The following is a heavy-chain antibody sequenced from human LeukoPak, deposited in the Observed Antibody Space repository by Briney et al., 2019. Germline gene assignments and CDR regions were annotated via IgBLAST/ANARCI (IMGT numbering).Heavy chain of an antibody. V-gene: IGHV1-69*06. CDR2: IIPIFGTS. Sequence: SVTVSCKSSVGTLSSYAISSVRQAPGQGLEWMGGIIPIFGTSNYPQKLQGRVTINADKSTSTAYIELSSLRSDDTAVYYCARSSISFVYYYYYMDVWGKGTTVTVSS. D-gene: IGHD6-6*01. J-gene: IGHJ6*03. CDR3: ARSSISFVYYYYYMDV. CDR1: VGTLSSYA.